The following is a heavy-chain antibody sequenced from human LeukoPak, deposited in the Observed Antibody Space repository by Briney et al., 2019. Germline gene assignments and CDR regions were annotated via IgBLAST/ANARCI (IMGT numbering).Heavy chain of an antibody. CDR3: AGGYSSGWYTGYYFDY. Sequence: GGSLRLSCAASGFTFSSYAMSWVRQAPGKGLEWVSAISGSGGSTYYADSVKGRFTISRDNSKNTLYLQMNSLRAEDTAVYHCAGGYSSGWYTGYYFDYWGQGTLVTVSS. J-gene: IGHJ4*02. CDR1: GFTFSSYA. CDR2: ISGSGGST. V-gene: IGHV3-23*01. D-gene: IGHD6-19*01.